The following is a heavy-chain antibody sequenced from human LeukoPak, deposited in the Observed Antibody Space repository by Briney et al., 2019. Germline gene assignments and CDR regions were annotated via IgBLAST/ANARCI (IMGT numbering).Heavy chain of an antibody. J-gene: IGHJ3*02. V-gene: IGHV3-33*01. Sequence: GSLRLSCAASGFTFSSYGMHWVRQAPGKGLEWVAGVGYDGSNKYYADSVKCRFTISRDNSKITLYLLMNSLRAEDTAVYYCARGPRNLLDAFDIWGQGTMVTVSS. CDR1: GFTFSSYG. CDR2: VGYDGSNK. D-gene: IGHD1-14*01. CDR3: ARGPRNLLDAFDI.